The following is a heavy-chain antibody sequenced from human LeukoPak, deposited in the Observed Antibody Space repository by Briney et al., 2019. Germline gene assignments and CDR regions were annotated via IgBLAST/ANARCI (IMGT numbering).Heavy chain of an antibody. CDR1: GYTFTGYY. V-gene: IGHV1-2*06. CDR2: INPNSGGT. J-gene: IGHJ4*02. CDR3: TRDSYEDYYFDY. D-gene: IGHD5-12*01. Sequence: ASVKVFCKASGYTFTGYYMHWVRQAPGQGLEWMGRINPNSGGTNFAQRFQGRVTMTRDTSISTAYMELSRLRSDDTAVYYCTRDSYEDYYFDYWGQGTLVTVSS.